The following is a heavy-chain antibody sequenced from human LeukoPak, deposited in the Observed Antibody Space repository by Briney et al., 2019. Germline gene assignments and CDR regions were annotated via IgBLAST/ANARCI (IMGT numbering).Heavy chain of an antibody. V-gene: IGHV3-30*18. J-gene: IGHJ3*02. CDR3: AKDFGEAAFDI. Sequence: GGSLRLSCAASGFTFSTYDMHWVRQAPGKGLEWVAIISYDGSDKYYADSVKGRFTISRDNSKDTLYLQMNSLRAEDTAVYYCAKDFGEAAFDIWGQGTMVTVSS. CDR2: ISYDGSDK. D-gene: IGHD3-10*01. CDR1: GFTFSTYD.